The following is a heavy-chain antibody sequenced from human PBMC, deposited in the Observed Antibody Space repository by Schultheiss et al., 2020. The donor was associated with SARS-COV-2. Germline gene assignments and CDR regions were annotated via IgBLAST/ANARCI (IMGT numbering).Heavy chain of an antibody. J-gene: IGHJ4*02. CDR2: ISSSSSYI. Sequence: GGSLRLSCAASGFTFSSYSMNWVRQAPGKGLEWVSSISSSSSYIYYADSVKGRFTISRDNAKNSLYLQMNSLRAEDTAVYYCASEGCSGGSCYSGYWGQGTLVTVSS. V-gene: IGHV3-21*01. CDR1: GFTFSSYS. D-gene: IGHD2-15*01. CDR3: ASEGCSGGSCYSGY.